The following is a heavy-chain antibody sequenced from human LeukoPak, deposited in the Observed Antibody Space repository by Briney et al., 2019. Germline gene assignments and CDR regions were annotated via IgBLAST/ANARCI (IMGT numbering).Heavy chain of an antibody. V-gene: IGHV4-38-2*01. CDR1: GYSISSGYY. CDR2: IYHSGST. J-gene: IGHJ4*02. D-gene: IGHD2-15*01. CDR3: ARHVAGWTRPCDY. Sequence: SETLSLTCAVSGYSISSGYYWGWIRQPPGKGLGWIGSIYHSGSTYYNPSLKSRVTISVDTSKNQFSLKLSSVTAADTAVYYCARHVAGWTRPCDYWGQGTLVTVSS.